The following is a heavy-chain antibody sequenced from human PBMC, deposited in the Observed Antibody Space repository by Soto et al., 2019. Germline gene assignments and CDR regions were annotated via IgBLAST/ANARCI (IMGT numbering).Heavy chain of an antibody. D-gene: IGHD3-10*01. Sequence: QVQLVESGGGVVQPGRSLTLSCAASGFTFSNYGMHWVRQAPGKGLEWVAVILNDGSNRYNADSVKDRFTISRDNSKNTLYLQMNSLRDEDTVVYYCARDDEYSGNGMDVWGQGTTVNVS. J-gene: IGHJ6*02. CDR2: ILNDGSNR. CDR1: GFTFSNYG. V-gene: IGHV3-33*01. CDR3: ARDDEYSGNGMDV.